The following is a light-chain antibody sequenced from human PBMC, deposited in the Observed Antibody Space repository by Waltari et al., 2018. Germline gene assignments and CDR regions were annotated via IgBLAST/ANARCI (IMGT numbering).Light chain of an antibody. Sequence: DIVMTQSPDSPAVSLVERATINCASSQSVLYSSNNKNYLAWYQQKPGQPPKLLIYWASTRDSGVPDRFSGSGSGTDFTLSISSLQAEDVAFYYCQQYYTTPWTFGQGTKVEIK. J-gene: IGKJ1*01. CDR3: QQYYTTPWT. CDR2: WAS. V-gene: IGKV4-1*01. CDR1: QSVLYSSNNKNY.